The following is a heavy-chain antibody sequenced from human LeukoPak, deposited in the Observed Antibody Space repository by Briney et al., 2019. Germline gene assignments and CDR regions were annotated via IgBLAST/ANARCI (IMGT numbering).Heavy chain of an antibody. CDR3: VRDQAYSCSY. D-gene: IGHD5-18*01. J-gene: IGHJ4*02. Sequence: GGSLRLSCAGAGYNLKAQCMNWGHQAPEKGLEWVSYIGSSSSPIYYADSVKGRFTISRDNAKNSLYLQMYSLRAEDTAACYCVRDQAYSCSYSGEGTLVTVSS. V-gene: IGHV3-48*01. CDR1: GYNLKAQC. CDR2: IGSSSSPI.